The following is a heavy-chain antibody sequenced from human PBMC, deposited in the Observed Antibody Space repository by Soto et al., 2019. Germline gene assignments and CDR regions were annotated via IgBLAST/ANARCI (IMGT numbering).Heavy chain of an antibody. CDR3: ARDYWSYFDF. CDR2: IKPDGSEN. J-gene: IGHJ4*02. CDR1: GFTFSSYW. D-gene: IGHD3-3*01. V-gene: IGHV3-7*01. Sequence: GGSLRLSCAASGFTFSSYWMNWVRQTPGKGLECVATIKPDGSENYYVDSVMGRFTISRDNAKNSLYLQLNSLRAEDTAVYYCARDYWSYFDFWGQGTLVTVSS.